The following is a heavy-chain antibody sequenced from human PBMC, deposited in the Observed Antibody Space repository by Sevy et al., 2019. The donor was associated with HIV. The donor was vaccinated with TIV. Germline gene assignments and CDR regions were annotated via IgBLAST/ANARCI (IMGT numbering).Heavy chain of an antibody. V-gene: IGHV3-30*02. Sequence: GGSLRLSCTASGFTCSYYGMHWVRQAPGKGLEWVAFLGYDGTDKYYSESVKGRFAISRDNSKNTVFLEMNSLRTDDTAIYYCAKNTASAGTGGFDYWGQGALVTVSS. CDR3: AKNTASAGTGGFDY. D-gene: IGHD6-13*01. J-gene: IGHJ4*02. CDR1: GFTCSYYG. CDR2: LGYDGTDK.